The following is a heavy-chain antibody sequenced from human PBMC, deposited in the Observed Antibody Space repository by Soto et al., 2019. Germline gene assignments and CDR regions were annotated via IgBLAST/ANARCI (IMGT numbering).Heavy chain of an antibody. J-gene: IGHJ5*02. CDR1: GFTFSSYA. CDR2: ISGSGGST. D-gene: IGHD2-21*02. V-gene: IGHV3-23*01. Sequence: AGGSLRLSCAASGFTFSSYAMSWVRQAPGKGLEWVSAISGSGGSTYYADSVKGRFTISRDNSKNTLYLQMNSLRAEDTAVYYCATYGGNSAWFDPWVQGTLVTVSS. CDR3: ATYGGNSAWFDP.